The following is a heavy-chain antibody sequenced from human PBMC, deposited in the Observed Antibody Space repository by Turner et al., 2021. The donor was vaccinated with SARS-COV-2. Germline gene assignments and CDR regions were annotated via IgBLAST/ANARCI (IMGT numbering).Heavy chain of an antibody. Sequence: EVQLVESGGGLVQPGASLRLSCAASGFTFSSYDMHWVRQATGKGLEWVSVIGTAGDTYYPGSVKGRFTISRENAKNSLDLQMNTLRAGDTAVYYCARANYDSSGYYCYFDYWGQGTLVTVSS. CDR1: GFTFSSYD. V-gene: IGHV3-13*04. CDR3: ARANYDSSGYYCYFDY. J-gene: IGHJ4*02. CDR2: IGTAGDT. D-gene: IGHD3-22*01.